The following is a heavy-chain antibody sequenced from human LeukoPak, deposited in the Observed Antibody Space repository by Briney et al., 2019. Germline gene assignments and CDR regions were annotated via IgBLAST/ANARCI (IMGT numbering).Heavy chain of an antibody. V-gene: IGHV3-74*01. D-gene: IGHD6-13*01. CDR3: AREVRGSSWALFDY. J-gene: IGHJ4*02. CDR2: INPDGSVT. Sequence: GGSLRLSCAASEFYWMHWVRQAPGKGLVWVSRINPDGSVTSYADSVKGRFTISRDNAMNTLYLQMNSLRAEDTAVYYCAREVRGSSWALFDYWGQGTLVTVSS. CDR1: EFYW.